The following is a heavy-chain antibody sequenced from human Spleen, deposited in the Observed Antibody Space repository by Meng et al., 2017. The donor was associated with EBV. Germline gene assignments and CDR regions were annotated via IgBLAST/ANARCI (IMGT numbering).Heavy chain of an antibody. V-gene: IGHV1-69*01. Sequence: QVQWLQSGDEGKKPGSSVKVSCRPSGGTFRSDAVSWVRQAPGQGLEWMGGLIPMVGAPHYAQKFQGRVTIIADESTSTHSMELNSLRSEDTAMYYCASESGRGFTPDYWGQGTLVTVSS. CDR1: GGTFRSDA. D-gene: IGHD3-10*01. J-gene: IGHJ4*02. CDR2: LIPMVGAP. CDR3: ASESGRGFTPDY.